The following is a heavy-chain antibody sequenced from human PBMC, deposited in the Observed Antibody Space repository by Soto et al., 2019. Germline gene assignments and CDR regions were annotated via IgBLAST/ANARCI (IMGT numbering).Heavy chain of an antibody. CDR1: GYTFTGYA. CDR3: ARAVAVAADFDY. CDR2: INAGNGNT. V-gene: IGHV1-3*01. D-gene: IGHD6-19*01. Sequence: ASVKVSCKASGYTFTGYAMHWVRQAPGQRLEWMGWINAGNGNTKYSQKFQGRVTITRDTSASTAYMELSSLRSEDTAVYYCARAVAVAADFDYRGQGTLGTGSS. J-gene: IGHJ4*02.